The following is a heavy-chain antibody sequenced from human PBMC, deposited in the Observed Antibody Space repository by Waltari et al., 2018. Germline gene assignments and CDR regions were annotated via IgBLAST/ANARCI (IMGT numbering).Heavy chain of an antibody. D-gene: IGHD5-12*01. J-gene: IGHJ2*01. CDR3: AKDLGGYSGAHWYFDV. CDR2: ISGSDGRA. CDR1: AFMFGSYS. V-gene: IGHV3-23*04. Sequence: EVQLVESGGGSVQPGGSLGLSCAASAFMFGSYSCGWVRQAPGKGLEWVSSISGSDGRANYADSAKGRFTISRDNFKNTLFLEMNSLRADDAAVYYCAKDLGGYSGAHWYFDVWGRGTLVTVSS.